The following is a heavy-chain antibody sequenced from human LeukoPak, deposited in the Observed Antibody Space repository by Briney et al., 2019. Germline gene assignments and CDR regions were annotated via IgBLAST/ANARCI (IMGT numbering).Heavy chain of an antibody. CDR3: ARVSYYYDSSGYPGYYYYYMDV. V-gene: IGHV4-59*01. D-gene: IGHD3-22*01. J-gene: IGHJ6*03. CDR2: IYYSGST. Sequence: PSEALSLTCTVSGGSISSYYWSWIREPPGKGLEWIGYIYYSGSTNYNPSLKSRVTISVDTSKNQFTLKLSSVTDADTAVYYCARVSYYYDSSGYPGYYYYYMDVWGKGTTVTVSS. CDR1: GGSISSYY.